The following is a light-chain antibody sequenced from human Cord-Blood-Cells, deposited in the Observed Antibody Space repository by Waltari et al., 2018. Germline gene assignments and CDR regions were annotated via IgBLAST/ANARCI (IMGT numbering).Light chain of an antibody. V-gene: IGKV2-28*01. CDR1: QSLRHSNGYNY. CDR2: VGS. J-gene: IGKJ1*01. CDR3: MQALQTPST. Sequence: IVMTQSPPSLPVTPGEPASISCRSSQSLRHSNGYNYLDWYLQKPGKSPQLLIYVGSSLASGVPERFSGSGSGTDFTLKISRLEAEDVGIYYCMQALQTPSTFGPGTKVEIK.